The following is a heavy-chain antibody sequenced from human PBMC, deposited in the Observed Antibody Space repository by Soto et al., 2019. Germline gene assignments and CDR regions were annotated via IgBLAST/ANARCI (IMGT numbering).Heavy chain of an antibody. CDR3: ARAPLKYSSSSLKH. CDR2: ISAYNGNT. CDR1: GYTFTSYG. Sequence: ASVKVSCKASGYTFTSYGISWVRQAPGQGLEWMGWISAYNGNTNYAQKLQGRVTMTTDTSTSTAYMELRSLRSDDTAVYYCARAPLKYSSSSLKHWGQGTLVTVSP. J-gene: IGHJ1*01. V-gene: IGHV1-18*01. D-gene: IGHD6-13*01.